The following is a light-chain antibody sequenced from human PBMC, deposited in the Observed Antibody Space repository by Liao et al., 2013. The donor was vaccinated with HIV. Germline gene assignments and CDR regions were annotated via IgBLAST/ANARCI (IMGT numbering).Light chain of an antibody. J-gene: IGLJ1*01. CDR2: EDT. CDR1: KLGDKY. CDR3: QAWDSSTAYV. V-gene: IGLV3-1*01. Sequence: SYELTQPPSVSVSPGQTASITCSGDKLGDKYASWYQQKPGQSPVLVIYEDTKRPSGIPGRFSGSNSGNAATLTISGTQAMDEADYYCQAWDSSTAYVFATGTKVTVL.